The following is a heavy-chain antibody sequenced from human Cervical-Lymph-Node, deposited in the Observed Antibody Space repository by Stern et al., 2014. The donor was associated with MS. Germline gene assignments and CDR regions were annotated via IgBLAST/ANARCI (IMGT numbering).Heavy chain of an antibody. CDR1: GGSISSYY. CDR3: ARGSGPPDDAFDI. J-gene: IGHJ3*02. V-gene: IGHV4-59*01. D-gene: IGHD2-15*01. CDR2: IYYSGST. Sequence: QVQLQESGPGLVKPSETLSLTCTVSGGSISSYYWSWIRQPPGKGLEWIGYIYYSGSTNYNPSLKSRVTISVDTSKNQFSLKLSSVTAADTAVYYCARGSGPPDDAFDIWGQGTMVTVSS.